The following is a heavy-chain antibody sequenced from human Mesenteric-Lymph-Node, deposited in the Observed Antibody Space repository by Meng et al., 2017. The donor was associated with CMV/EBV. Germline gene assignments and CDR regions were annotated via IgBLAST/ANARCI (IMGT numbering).Heavy chain of an antibody. V-gene: IGHV3-30-3*01. Sequence: GESLKISCAGSGFTFSAYDLHWVRQAPGRGLEWVAVVSYDGSNKYYADFVKGRFNVSRDNSKNTLYLQVNTPTAADTAVYYCARDDGYWAYWGQGTLVT. CDR3: ARDDGYWAY. CDR1: GFTFSAYD. J-gene: IGHJ4*02. CDR2: VSYDGSNK. D-gene: IGHD5-24*01.